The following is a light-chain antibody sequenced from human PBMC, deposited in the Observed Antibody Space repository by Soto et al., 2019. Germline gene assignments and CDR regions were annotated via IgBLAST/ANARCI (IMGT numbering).Light chain of an antibody. Sequence: EIVLTQSPATLSLSPGERATLSCGASQSVSRNYLAWYQQRPGLAPRLLIYGASSRATGIPDRFSGSGSGTDFTLTINRLEPEDFAVYYCQQYGSSPSFGQGTKLEIK. J-gene: IGKJ2*01. V-gene: IGKV3D-20*01. CDR3: QQYGSSPS. CDR1: QSVSRNY. CDR2: GAS.